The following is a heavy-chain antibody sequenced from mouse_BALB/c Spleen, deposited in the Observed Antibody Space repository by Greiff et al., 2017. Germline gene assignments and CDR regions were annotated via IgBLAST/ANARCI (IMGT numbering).Heavy chain of an antibody. CDR3: ARRPLLYYDDDGGAMDY. J-gene: IGHJ4*01. V-gene: IGHV1-9*01. D-gene: IGHD2-4*01. Sequence: QVQLQQSGAELMKPGASVKISCKATGYTFSSYWIEWVKQRPGHGLEWIGEILPGSGSTNYNEKFKGKATFTADTSSNTAYMQLSSLTSEDSAVYYCARRPLLYYDDDGGAMDYWGQGTSVTVSS. CDR2: ILPGSGST. CDR1: GYTFSSYW.